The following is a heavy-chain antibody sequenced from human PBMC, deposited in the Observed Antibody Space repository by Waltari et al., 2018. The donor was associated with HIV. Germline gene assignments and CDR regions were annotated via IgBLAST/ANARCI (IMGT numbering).Heavy chain of an antibody. Sequence: EVQLVESGGGLVKPGGSLRLSCAASGFTFSNAWMSWVRQAPGKGLEWVGHIKSKTDGGTTDYAAPVKGRFTISRDDSKNTLYLQMNSLKTEDTAVYYCTTDGTKWSRGYWGQGTLVTVSS. CDR3: TTDGTKWSRGY. CDR2: IKSKTDGGTT. CDR1: GFTFSNAW. J-gene: IGHJ4*02. V-gene: IGHV3-15*01. D-gene: IGHD2-15*01.